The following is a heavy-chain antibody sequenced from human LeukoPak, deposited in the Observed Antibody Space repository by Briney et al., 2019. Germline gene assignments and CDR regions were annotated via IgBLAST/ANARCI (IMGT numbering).Heavy chain of an antibody. CDR1: GGSFSGYY. CDR2: INHSGST. D-gene: IGHD6-13*01. V-gene: IGHV4-34*01. CDR3: ARDTKQQLDHYYPYYYGMDV. Sequence: SETLSLTCAVYGGSFSGYYWSWIRQPPGKGLEWIGEINHSGSTYYNPSLKSRVTISVDTSKNQFSLRLTSLTAADSAVYYCARDTKQQLDHYYPYYYGMDVWGQGTTVTVSS. J-gene: IGHJ6*02.